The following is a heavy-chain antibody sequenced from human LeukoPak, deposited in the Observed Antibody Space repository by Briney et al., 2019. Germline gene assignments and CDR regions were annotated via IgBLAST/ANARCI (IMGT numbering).Heavy chain of an antibody. D-gene: IGHD3-10*01. Sequence: QPGGSLRLSCAASGFIFRDHYMDWARQAPGKGLEWVGRIRGRTHSYSTEYGPSGKGRFTISRDDSTNSLYLQMNSLKTEDTAVYYCARAPFYGSGSFPAFWGRGTLVTVSS. V-gene: IGHV3-72*01. CDR1: GFIFRDHY. CDR3: ARAPFYGSGSFPAF. CDR2: IRGRTHSYST. J-gene: IGHJ4*02.